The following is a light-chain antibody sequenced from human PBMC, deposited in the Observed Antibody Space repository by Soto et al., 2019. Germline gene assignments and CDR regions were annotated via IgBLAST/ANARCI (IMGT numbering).Light chain of an antibody. V-gene: IGKV3-15*01. CDR1: QSISVY. Sequence: ENVLTQSPVTLSLSPGERATLSCRASQSISVYLAWYQQKPGQAPRLLISGASTRAAGIPARFSGSGSGTEFTLTISSLQSEDFAVYYCQHYNTWPWTFGQGTKVDIK. CDR3: QHYNTWPWT. CDR2: GAS. J-gene: IGKJ1*01.